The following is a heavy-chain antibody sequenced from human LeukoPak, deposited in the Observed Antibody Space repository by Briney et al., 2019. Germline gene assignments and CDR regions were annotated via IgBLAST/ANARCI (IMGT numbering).Heavy chain of an antibody. D-gene: IGHD2-2*01. Sequence: SETLSLTCTVSGYSISSGYFWGWIRQPPGKGLECIGTIYHSGSTYYNPSLKSRVTISVDTSKNQFSLKLSSVTAADTAVYYCARGRCSSTSCRKYYYYYYMDVWGKGTTVTISS. J-gene: IGHJ6*03. CDR1: GYSISSGYF. V-gene: IGHV4-38-2*02. CDR3: ARGRCSSTSCRKYYYYYYMDV. CDR2: IYHSGST.